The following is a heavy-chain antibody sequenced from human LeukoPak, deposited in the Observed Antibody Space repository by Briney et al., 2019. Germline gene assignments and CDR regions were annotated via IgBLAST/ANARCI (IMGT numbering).Heavy chain of an antibody. CDR2: FSWGGGST. D-gene: IGHD3-10*01. CDR1: GFTFDDYT. Sequence: QPGGSLRLSCAASGFTFDDYTMHWVRQAPGKGLEWVSLFSWGGGSTYYADSVKGRFTISRYNSKNSLYLQMNSLRTADTALYYCAKNRGLGYGSGSYPSEYYFDYWGQGTLVTVSS. CDR3: AKNRGLGYGSGSYPSEYYFDY. V-gene: IGHV3-43*01. J-gene: IGHJ4*02.